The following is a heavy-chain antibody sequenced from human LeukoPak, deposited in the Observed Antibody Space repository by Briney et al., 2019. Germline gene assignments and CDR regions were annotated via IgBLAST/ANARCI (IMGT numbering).Heavy chain of an antibody. Sequence: ASVKVSCKASGYTFTSYDINWVRQATGQGLEWMGWMNPNSGNTGYAQKFQGRVTMTRNTSISTAYMELSSLRSEDTAVYYCARDRPYYYDSSGYIDYWGQGTLVTVSS. V-gene: IGHV1-8*01. J-gene: IGHJ4*02. CDR2: MNPNSGNT. CDR1: GYTFTSYD. D-gene: IGHD3-22*01. CDR3: ARDRPYYYDSSGYIDY.